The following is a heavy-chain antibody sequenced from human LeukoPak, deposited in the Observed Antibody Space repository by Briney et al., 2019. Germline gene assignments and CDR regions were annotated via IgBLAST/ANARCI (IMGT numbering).Heavy chain of an antibody. Sequence: GGSLRLSCAASGFTFSSYSMNWVRQAPGKGLEWVSYISSSGNTIYHANSVKGRFIISRDNAKSSLYLQTNSLRAEDTAIYYCARDPTTLTTFALGYFDYWGQGTLVTVSS. V-gene: IGHV3-48*04. CDR2: ISSSGNTI. J-gene: IGHJ4*02. CDR3: ARDPTTLTTFALGYFDY. D-gene: IGHD4-11*01. CDR1: GFTFSSYS.